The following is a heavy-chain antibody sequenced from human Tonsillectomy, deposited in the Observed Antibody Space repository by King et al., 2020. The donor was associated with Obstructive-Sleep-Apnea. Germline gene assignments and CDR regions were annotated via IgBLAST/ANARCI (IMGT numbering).Heavy chain of an antibody. CDR1: GYTFTSYW. CDR2: IFPGDSDT. Sequence: QLVQSGPEVKKPGESLKISCKGSGYTFTSYWIGWVRQMPGKGLEWMVIIFPGDSDTRYSPSFQGQVTFSAYKSINTAYLHWRSLNASDSAMYFCARPLGDIAANLDIWGQGTRVTVSS. CDR3: ARPLGDIAANLDI. D-gene: IGHD5-12*01. J-gene: IGHJ3*02. V-gene: IGHV5-51*01.